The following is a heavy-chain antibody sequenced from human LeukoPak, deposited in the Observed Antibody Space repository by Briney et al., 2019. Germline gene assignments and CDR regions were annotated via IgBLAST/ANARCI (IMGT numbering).Heavy chain of an antibody. CDR2: IRSKTDGGTT. V-gene: IGHV3-15*01. D-gene: IGHD3-3*01. Sequence: GSLRLSCAASGFTFRDAWMTWVRHALGKGLEWVGRIRSKTDGGTTDYAVSVQGRFTISRDDSKNTLYLQMSSLRTEDTAVYYCAKHIYGVVSIQQWGQGTLVTVSS. CDR1: GFTFRDAW. CDR3: AKHIYGVVSIQQ. J-gene: IGHJ1*01.